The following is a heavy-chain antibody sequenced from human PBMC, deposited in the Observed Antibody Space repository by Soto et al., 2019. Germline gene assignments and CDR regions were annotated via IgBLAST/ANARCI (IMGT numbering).Heavy chain of an antibody. CDR3: AKVHSPIFGVVISTGDMDV. V-gene: IGHV3-30*18. CDR2: ISYDGSNK. CDR1: GFTFSSYG. J-gene: IGHJ6*02. D-gene: IGHD3-3*01. Sequence: GGSLRLSCAASGFTFSSYGMHWVRQAPGKGLEWVAVISYDGSNKYYADSVKGRFTISRDNSKNTLYLQMNSLRAEDTAVYYCAKVHSPIFGVVISTGDMDVWGQGTTVTVSS.